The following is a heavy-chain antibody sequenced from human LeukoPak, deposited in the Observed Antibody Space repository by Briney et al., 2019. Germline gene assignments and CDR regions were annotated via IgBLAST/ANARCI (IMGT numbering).Heavy chain of an antibody. CDR3: ARVPTIFGVVIPSIDY. CDR1: GGTFTSYG. D-gene: IGHD3-3*01. V-gene: IGHV1-18*01. J-gene: IGHJ4*02. Sequence: ASVKVSCKASGGTFTSYGISWVRQAPGQGLEWMGWISAYNGNTNYAQKLQGRVTMTTDTSTSTAYMELRSLRSDDTAVYYCARVPTIFGVVIPSIDYWGQGTLVTVSS. CDR2: ISAYNGNT.